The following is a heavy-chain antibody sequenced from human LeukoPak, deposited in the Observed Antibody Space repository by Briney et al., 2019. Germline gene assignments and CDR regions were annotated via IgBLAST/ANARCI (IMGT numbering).Heavy chain of an antibody. CDR1: GGSISSTTYY. CDR3: ARHEASYFYYYMDV. CDR2: VYYGETT. Sequence: SAALSLTCTVSGGSISSTTYYWAWIRQPPGMGLEWIGSVYYGETTYYNPSLESRVTISVDTSKNQFSLRLNSVTAADTAVYYCARHEASYFYYYMDVWGAGTTVIVSS. J-gene: IGHJ6*03. V-gene: IGHV4-39*01.